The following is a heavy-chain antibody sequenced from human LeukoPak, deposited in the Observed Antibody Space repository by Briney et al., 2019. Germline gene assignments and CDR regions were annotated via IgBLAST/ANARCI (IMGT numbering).Heavy chain of an antibody. J-gene: IGHJ6*03. CDR1: RFTFGSYS. CDR2: ISSTSGTI. D-gene: IGHD3-22*01. Sequence: GGSLRLSCAASRFTFGSYSMNWVRQAPGKGLEWLSYISSTSGTIYYADSVKGRFTISRDNAKNSLYLQMNSLRAEDTAVYYCARAGYYDSLSGNTYYYMDVWGKGTTVTISS. CDR3: ARAGYYDSLSGNTYYYMDV. V-gene: IGHV3-48*01.